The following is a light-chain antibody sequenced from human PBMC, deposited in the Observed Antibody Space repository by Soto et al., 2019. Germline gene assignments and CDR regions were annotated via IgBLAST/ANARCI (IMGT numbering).Light chain of an antibody. Sequence: QSVLTQPASVSGSPGQSITISCTGTSSDVGGYDYVSWYQLHPGKVPKLIIYEVSKRPSGVSHRFSGSKSGNTASLTISGLQTEDEADYYCSSYTTTSALVFGGGTKLTVL. CDR1: SSDVGGYDY. CDR3: SSYTTTSALV. J-gene: IGLJ2*01. CDR2: EVS. V-gene: IGLV2-14*01.